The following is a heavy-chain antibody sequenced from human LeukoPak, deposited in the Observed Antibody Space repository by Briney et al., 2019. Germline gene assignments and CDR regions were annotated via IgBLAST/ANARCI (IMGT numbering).Heavy chain of an antibody. J-gene: IGHJ6*02. CDR2: IFPILGIA. D-gene: IGHD6-6*01. CDR3: ARELGSSIYYYYGMDV. V-gene: IGHV1-69*04. CDR1: GGTFSSYA. Sequence: SVTVSCKASGGTFSSYAISWVRQAPGQGLEWMGRIFPILGIANYAQKFQGRATITADKSTSTAYMELSSLRSEDPAVYYCARELGSSIYYYYGMDVWGQGTTVTVSS.